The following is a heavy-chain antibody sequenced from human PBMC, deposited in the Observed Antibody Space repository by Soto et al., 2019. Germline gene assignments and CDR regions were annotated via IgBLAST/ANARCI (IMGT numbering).Heavy chain of an antibody. D-gene: IGHD2-15*01. CDR2: ISSSGSTI. V-gene: IGHV3-48*03. CDR1: GFNFSSYE. Sequence: GGSLRLSCAASGFNFSSYEMNWVRQAPGKGLEWVSYISSSGSTIYYADSVKGRFTISRDNAKNSLYLQMNSLRAEDTAVYYCARDSRCSGGSCYSDDAFDIWGQGTMVTVSS. CDR3: ARDSRCSGGSCYSDDAFDI. J-gene: IGHJ3*02.